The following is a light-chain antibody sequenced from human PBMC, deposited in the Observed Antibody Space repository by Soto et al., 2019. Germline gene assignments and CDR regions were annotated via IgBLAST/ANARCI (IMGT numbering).Light chain of an antibody. CDR2: GAS. V-gene: IGKV3D-20*02. CDR1: QSVSNNY. CDR3: QQRSNWLT. J-gene: IGKJ5*01. Sequence: EILLTQSPGTLSLSPGERATLSCRASQSVSNNYLAWYQQKPGQAPRLLIYGASNRATGIPDRFSGSGSGTDFTLTISSLEPEDFAVYYCQQRSNWLTFGQGTRLEIK.